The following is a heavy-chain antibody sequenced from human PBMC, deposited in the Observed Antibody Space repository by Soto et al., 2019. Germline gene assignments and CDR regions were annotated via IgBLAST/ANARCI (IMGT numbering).Heavy chain of an antibody. CDR3: AKDRSSGSPYYGMDF. J-gene: IGHJ6*02. Sequence: GGSLRLSCAASGFTFGDYAMHWVRQVPGKGLEWVSGFKWNSGDVGYADSVKGRFTISRDNAKNSLYPQMNSLRPEDTAVYYCAKDRSSGSPYYGMDFWGQGTMVTVSS. D-gene: IGHD3-10*01. CDR1: GFTFGDYA. CDR2: FKWNSGDV. V-gene: IGHV3-9*01.